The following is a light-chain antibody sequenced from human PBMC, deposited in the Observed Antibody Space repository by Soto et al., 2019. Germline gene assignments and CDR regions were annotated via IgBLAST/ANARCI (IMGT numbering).Light chain of an antibody. J-gene: IGKJ1*01. Sequence: EIVMTQSPATLSVSPGERATLSCRASQSVSSNLAWYQQKPGQAPRLLIYGASTRASGIPARFGGSGSGTEFTLTISSLQSEDFAVYYCQQYNYWPRTFGQGTKVDI. V-gene: IGKV3-15*01. CDR3: QQYNYWPRT. CDR1: QSVSSN. CDR2: GAS.